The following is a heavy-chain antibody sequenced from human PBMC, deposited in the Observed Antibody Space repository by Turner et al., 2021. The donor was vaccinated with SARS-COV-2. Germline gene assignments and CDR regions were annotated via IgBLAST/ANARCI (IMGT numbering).Heavy chain of an antibody. CDR2: INHSGNT. CDR1: GGSFSGYY. J-gene: IGHJ4*02. Sequence: QLQLQQWGAGLLKPSETLSPTCAVYGGSFSGYYWSFIRQPPGKGLGWIGEINHSGNTNYNPSLQGRIITSVDTSKTHFSLKLTSVTAADTAVYYCARGRDDYIWGSPTPTYCFDYWGQGTLVTVSS. V-gene: IGHV4-34*01. CDR3: ARGRDDYIWGSPTPTYCFDY. D-gene: IGHD3-16*01.